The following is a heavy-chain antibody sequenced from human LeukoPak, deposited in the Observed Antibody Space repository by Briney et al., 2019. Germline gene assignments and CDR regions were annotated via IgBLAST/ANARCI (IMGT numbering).Heavy chain of an antibody. CDR1: GFTFSYYA. V-gene: IGHV3-33*01. J-gene: IGHJ4*02. D-gene: IGHD3-10*01. Sequence: GGSLRLSCAASGFTFSYYAIHWVRQAPGKGLEWVALIWSDGSNKSYADSVKGRITISRDNSKNTVYLQMNSLRAEDTAVYYCARELFGSGSCPDGWGQGTLVTVSS. CDR2: IWSDGSNK. CDR3: ARELFGSGSCPDG.